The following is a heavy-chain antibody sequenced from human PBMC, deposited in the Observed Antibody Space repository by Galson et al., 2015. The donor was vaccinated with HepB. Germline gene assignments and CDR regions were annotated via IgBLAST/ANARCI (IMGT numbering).Heavy chain of an antibody. CDR3: AKDGPYRELMDG. CDR2: ISYDGSNK. Sequence: SLRLSCAASGFTFSSYGMHWVRQAPGKGLEWVAVISYDGSNKYYADSVKGRFTISRDNSKNTLYLQMNSLRAEDTAVYYCAKDGPYRELMDGWGQGTPVTVSS. V-gene: IGHV3-30*18. CDR1: GFTFSSYG. D-gene: IGHD1-26*01. J-gene: IGHJ6*02.